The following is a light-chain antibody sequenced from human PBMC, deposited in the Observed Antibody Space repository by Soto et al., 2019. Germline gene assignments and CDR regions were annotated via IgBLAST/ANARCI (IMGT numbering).Light chain of an antibody. CDR3: QQYNSWPPIT. CDR2: GAS. Sequence: ETVMTQSPATLSVSPGARATLFCRASQSVNTLLAWYQQKPGQAPRLLIYGASTRATGIPDRFSGSGSGTEFTLTISSLQSEDFAVYYCQQYNSWPPITFGQGTRLEI. CDR1: QSVNTL. J-gene: IGKJ5*01. V-gene: IGKV3-15*01.